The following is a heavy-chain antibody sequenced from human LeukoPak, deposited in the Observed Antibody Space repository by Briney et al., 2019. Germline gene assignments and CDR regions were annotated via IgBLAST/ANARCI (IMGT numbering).Heavy chain of an antibody. D-gene: IGHD2-21*02. J-gene: IGHJ4*02. CDR3: AKDISGGDCPDY. CDR2: ISYDGSDK. CDR1: GFTFNSYS. Sequence: GGSLRLSCAASGFTFNSYSMHWVRQAPGKGLEWVAVISYDGSDKYYADSVKGRFTISRDNSKNTVFLQMNSLSTEDTAVYYCAKDISGGDCPDYWGQGTLVTVSS. V-gene: IGHV3-30*04.